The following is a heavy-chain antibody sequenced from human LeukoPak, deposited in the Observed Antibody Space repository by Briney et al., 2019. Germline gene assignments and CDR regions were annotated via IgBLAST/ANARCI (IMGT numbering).Heavy chain of an antibody. CDR3: ARGVYYYDSSGYYNYYYYMDV. CDR2: IIPIFGTA. Sequence: ASVKVSCKASGGTFISYAISWVRQAPGQGLEWMGGIIPIFGTANYAQKFQGRVTITADESTSTAYMELSSLRSEDTAVYYCARGVYYYDSSGYYNYYYYMDVWGKGTTVTVSS. V-gene: IGHV1-69*13. D-gene: IGHD3-22*01. CDR1: GGTFISYA. J-gene: IGHJ6*03.